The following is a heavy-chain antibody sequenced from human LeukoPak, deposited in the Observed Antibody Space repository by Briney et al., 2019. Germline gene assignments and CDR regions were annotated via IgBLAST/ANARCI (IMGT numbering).Heavy chain of an antibody. CDR2: ISSSSSTI. J-gene: IGHJ3*02. V-gene: IGHV3-11*04. CDR3: AREYCGGDCYSVGPDAFDI. CDR1: GFTFSDYY. Sequence: PGGSLRLSCAASGFTFSDYYMSWIRQAPGRGLEWVSYISSSSSTIYYADSAKGRFTISRDNAKNSLYLQMNSLRAEDTAVYYCAREYCGGDCYSVGPDAFDIWGQGTMVTVSS. D-gene: IGHD2-21*02.